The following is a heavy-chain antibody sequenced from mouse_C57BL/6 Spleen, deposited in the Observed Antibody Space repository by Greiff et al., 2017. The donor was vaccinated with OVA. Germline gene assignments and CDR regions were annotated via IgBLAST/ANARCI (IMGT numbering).Heavy chain of an antibody. CDR2: ISYDGSN. CDR1: GYSITSGYY. J-gene: IGHJ4*01. V-gene: IGHV3-6*01. Sequence: EVKLVESGPGLVKPSQSLSLTCSVTGYSITSGYYWNWIRQFPGNKLEWMGYISYDGSNNYNPSLKNRISITRDTSKNQFFLKLNSVTTEDTATYYCARDPEAMDYWGQGTSVTVSS. CDR3: ARDPEAMDY.